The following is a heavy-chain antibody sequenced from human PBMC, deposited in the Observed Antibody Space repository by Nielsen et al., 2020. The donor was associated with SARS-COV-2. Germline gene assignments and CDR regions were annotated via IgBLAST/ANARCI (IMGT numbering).Heavy chain of an antibody. Sequence: ASVKVSCKASGYTFTGYYMHWVRQAPGQGLQWMGRINPNSGGTNYAQKFQGRVTMTRDTSISKAYMELSRLRSDDTAVYYCARGAPYSSSSDDYWGQGTLVPVSS. V-gene: IGHV1-2*06. CDR3: ARGAPYSSSSDDY. D-gene: IGHD6-6*01. CDR2: INPNSGGT. CDR1: GYTFTGYY. J-gene: IGHJ4*02.